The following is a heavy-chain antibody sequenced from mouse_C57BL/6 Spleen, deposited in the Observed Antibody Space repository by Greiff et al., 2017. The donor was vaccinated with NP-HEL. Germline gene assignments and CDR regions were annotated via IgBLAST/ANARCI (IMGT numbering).Heavy chain of an antibody. CDR2: IDPETGGT. Sequence: VQLQQSGAELVRPGASVTLSCKASGYTFTDYEMHWVKQTPVHGLEWIGAIDPETGGTAYNQKFKGKAILTADKSSSTAYMELRSLTSEDSAVYYCTRMDPLRIRYFDVWGTGTTVTVSS. V-gene: IGHV1-15*01. J-gene: IGHJ1*03. D-gene: IGHD1-1*01. CDR1: GYTFTDYE. CDR3: TRMDPLRIRYFDV.